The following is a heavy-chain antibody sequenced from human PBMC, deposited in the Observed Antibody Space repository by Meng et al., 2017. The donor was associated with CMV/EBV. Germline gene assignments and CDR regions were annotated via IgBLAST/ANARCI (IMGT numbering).Heavy chain of an antibody. V-gene: IGHV3-66*01. CDR3: ARDLGYCSGGSCYSYYFDY. Sequence: GESLKISCAASGFTVSSNYMSWVRQAPGKGLEWVSVIYSGGSTYYADSVKGRFTISRDNAKNSLYLQMNSLRAEDTAVYYCARDLGYCSGGSCYSYYFDYRGQGTLVTVSS. D-gene: IGHD2-15*01. CDR1: GFTVSSNY. J-gene: IGHJ4*02. CDR2: IYSGGST.